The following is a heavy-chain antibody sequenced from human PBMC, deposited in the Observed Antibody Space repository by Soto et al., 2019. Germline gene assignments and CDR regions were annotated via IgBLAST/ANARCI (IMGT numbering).Heavy chain of an antibody. V-gene: IGHV4-59*01. D-gene: IGHD3-9*01. CDR3: ARDSLNYDILTGPQNLNYYYYGMDV. CDR1: GGSISSYY. J-gene: IGHJ6*02. CDR2: IYYSGST. Sequence: SETLSLTCTVSGGSISSYYWSWIRQPPGKGLEWIGYIYYSGSTNYNPSLKSRVTISVDTSKNQFSLKLSSVTAADTALYYCARDSLNYDILTGPQNLNYYYYGMDVWGQGTTVTVSS.